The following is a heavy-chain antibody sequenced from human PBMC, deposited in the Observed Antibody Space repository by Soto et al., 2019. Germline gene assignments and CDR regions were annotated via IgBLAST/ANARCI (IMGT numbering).Heavy chain of an antibody. CDR3: AREGRLHWFES. Sequence: PSETLSLTCVVSGGSISSTNWWTWVRQPPGKRLEWIGEIYHNGSPTYSPSLRGRATISVDKSNNQFSLRLRSVTAADTAVYFCAREGRLHWFESWGQGTLVTVSS. CDR2: IYHNGSP. V-gene: IGHV4-4*02. J-gene: IGHJ5*01. CDR1: GGSISSTNW.